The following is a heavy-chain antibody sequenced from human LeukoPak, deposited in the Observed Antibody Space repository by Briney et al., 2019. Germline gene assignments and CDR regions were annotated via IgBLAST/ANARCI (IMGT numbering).Heavy chain of an antibody. CDR3: ARGRRVYYGMDV. CDR1: GDSVSRNDAA. D-gene: IGHD6-6*01. Sequence: SQTLSLTCAISGDSVSRNDAAWNWIRQSPSRGLEWLGRTHYGSGWINDYAVSLGSRIVVSADTSKNQFSLQLNSVTPEDTAVYYCARGRRVYYGMDVWGQGTTATVSS. CDR2: THYGSGWIN. J-gene: IGHJ6*02. V-gene: IGHV6-1*01.